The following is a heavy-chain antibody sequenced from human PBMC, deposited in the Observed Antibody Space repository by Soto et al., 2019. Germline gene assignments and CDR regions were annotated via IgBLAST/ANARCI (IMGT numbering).Heavy chain of an antibody. V-gene: IGHV4-38-2*01. Sequence: SETLSLTCAVSGYSISSGYYWGWIRQPPGKGLEWIGSIYHSGSTYYNPSLKSRVTISVDTSKNQFSLKLSSVTAADTAVYYCATVTLWGYSSNFDYWGQGTLVTVSS. CDR2: IYHSGST. D-gene: IGHD6-13*01. CDR1: GYSISSGYY. CDR3: ATVTLWGYSSNFDY. J-gene: IGHJ4*02.